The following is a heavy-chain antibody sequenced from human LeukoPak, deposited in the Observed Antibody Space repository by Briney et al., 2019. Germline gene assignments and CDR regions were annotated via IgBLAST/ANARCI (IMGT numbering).Heavy chain of an antibody. D-gene: IGHD1-26*01. CDR2: IYTSGST. CDR3: ARLGTAVSGSSPNWFDP. Sequence: SETLSLTCTVSGGSISSGSYYWSWIRQPAGKGLEWIGRIYTSGSTNYNPSLKSRVTISVDTSKNQFSLKLSSVTAADTAVYYCARLGTAVSGSSPNWFDPWGQGTLVTVSS. J-gene: IGHJ5*02. V-gene: IGHV4-61*02. CDR1: GGSISSGSYY.